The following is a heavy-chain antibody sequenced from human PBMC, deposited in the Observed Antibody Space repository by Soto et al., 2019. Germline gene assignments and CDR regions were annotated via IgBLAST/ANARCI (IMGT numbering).Heavy chain of an antibody. CDR1: GFTFSLYP. J-gene: IGHJ4*02. CDR2: ISAGGDST. CDR3: ARLV. Sequence: EVKVLESGGGLVQPGGSLRLSCATSGFTFSLYPMNWVRQAPGKGLEWVSGISAGGDSTYYADSVKGRFTIFRDNSKNSVYLQMNSLRVEDTAVYYCARLVWGQGTLVTVSS. D-gene: IGHD6-19*01. V-gene: IGHV3-23*01.